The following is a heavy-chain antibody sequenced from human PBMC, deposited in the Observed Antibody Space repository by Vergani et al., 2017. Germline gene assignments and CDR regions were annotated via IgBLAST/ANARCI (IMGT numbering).Heavy chain of an antibody. CDR2: INPNSGGT. Sequence: QVHLVQSGAEVKKPGTSVKVSCKASGYTFSDYYMHWVRQAPGQGLEWMGWINPNSGGTNYAQKFQGRVTMTRDTSISTAYMELSRLRSEDTAVYYCARDLSAVPDVNWFDPWGQGTLVTVSS. D-gene: IGHD2-2*01. CDR1: GYTFSDYY. CDR3: ARDLSAVPDVNWFDP. V-gene: IGHV1-2*02. J-gene: IGHJ5*02.